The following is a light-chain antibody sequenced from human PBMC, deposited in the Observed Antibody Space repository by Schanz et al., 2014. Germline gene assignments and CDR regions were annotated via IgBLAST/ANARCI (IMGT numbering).Light chain of an antibody. Sequence: DIQMTQSPSSLSASVGDRVTLTCRASQGISSYLAWYQQRPGKAPKLLIYATSRLLSGVPSRFSGSGSGTDFTLTISSLQPEDFATYYCQQANSLPWTFGQGTKVEVK. CDR1: QGISSY. CDR3: QQANSLPWT. J-gene: IGKJ1*01. CDR2: ATS. V-gene: IGKV1-12*01.